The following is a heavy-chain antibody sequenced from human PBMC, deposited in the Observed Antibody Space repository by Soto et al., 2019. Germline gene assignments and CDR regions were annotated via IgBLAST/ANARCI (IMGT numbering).Heavy chain of an antibody. CDR1: GFTFRTYT. Sequence: EVQLLESGGDLVQPGGSLRLSCISSGFTFRTYTMNWVRQAPGKGLEWVSGIRGFSPYTFYAESVKGRFTISRDNAKNSLYLQMNSLRAEDTAVYYCARDRGYDAHDYYYNAMDVWGQGTTVTVSS. V-gene: IGHV3-21*01. CDR3: ARDRGYDAHDYYYNAMDV. J-gene: IGHJ6*02. D-gene: IGHD2-15*01. CDR2: IRGFSPYT.